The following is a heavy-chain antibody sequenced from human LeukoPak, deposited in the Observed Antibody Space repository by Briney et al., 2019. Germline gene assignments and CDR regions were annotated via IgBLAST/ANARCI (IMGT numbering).Heavy chain of an antibody. CDR3: AMGNYGDVWGGIDY. D-gene: IGHD3-16*01. CDR2: IYYSGST. Sequence: PSETLSLTCTVSGGSTSSSNYYWGWIRQPPGKGLEWIGGIYYSGSTYYNTSLKSRVTISLDTSKNQFSLKLNSVSAADTAVYYCAMGNYGDVWGGIDYWGQGTLVTVSS. CDR1: GGSTSSSNYY. V-gene: IGHV4-39*01. J-gene: IGHJ4*02.